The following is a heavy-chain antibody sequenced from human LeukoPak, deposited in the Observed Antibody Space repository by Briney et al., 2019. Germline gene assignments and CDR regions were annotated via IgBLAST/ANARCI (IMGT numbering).Heavy chain of an antibody. CDR2: IYFSGST. Sequence: SETLSLTCTVSGGSISSYYWSWIRQPPGKGLEWIGYIYFSGSTNYNPSLKSRVTISVDTSKNQFSLKLSSVTAADTAVYYCAREVYGDYAHDAFDIWGQGTMVTVSS. D-gene: IGHD4-17*01. CDR1: GGSISSYY. J-gene: IGHJ3*02. CDR3: AREVYGDYAHDAFDI. V-gene: IGHV4-59*01.